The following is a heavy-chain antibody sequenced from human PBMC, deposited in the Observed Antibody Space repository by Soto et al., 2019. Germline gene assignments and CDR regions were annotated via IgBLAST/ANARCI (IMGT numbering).Heavy chain of an antibody. Sequence: GSCVGYDGIRIRQTPGKGLEWIGEINHSGSTNYNPSLKSRVTISVDTSKNQFSLKLSSVTAADTAVYYCARNPRFYTYPMTTYYYSGMDVWGHGTTVPVSS. D-gene: IGHD3-16*01. J-gene: IGHJ6*02. CDR2: INHSGST. CDR1: GSCVGYD. CDR3: ARNPRFYTYPMTTYYYSGMDV. V-gene: IGHV4-34*01.